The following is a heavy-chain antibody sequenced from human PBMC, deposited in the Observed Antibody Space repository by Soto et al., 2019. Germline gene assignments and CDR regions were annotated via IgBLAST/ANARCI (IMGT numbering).Heavy chain of an antibody. V-gene: IGHV4-39*01. CDR2: IHYSGRA. Sequence: QLHLQESGPGLVKPSETLSLICTVSGGSITSNDYYWGWLRQPPGKGLEWVGNIHYSGRAFHNPSLKSRVTIYVDTSKNQFSLKLSSVTAADTAVYYCADMRGQWLPRDWGQGTLVTVS. CDR3: ADMRGQWLPRD. CDR1: GGSITSNDYY. D-gene: IGHD6-19*01. J-gene: IGHJ4*02.